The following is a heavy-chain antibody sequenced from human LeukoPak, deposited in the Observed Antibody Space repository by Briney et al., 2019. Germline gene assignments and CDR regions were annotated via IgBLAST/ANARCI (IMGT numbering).Heavy chain of an antibody. CDR3: TGIDAA. CDR2: INLGGSNK. J-gene: IGHJ5*02. D-gene: IGHD3-9*01. V-gene: IGHV3-7*03. Sequence: GGCLRLSCVASGFRFSRYWMHWVRQAPGKGLEWVATINLGGSNKYYVDSVMGRFAISRDDARNSLHLQMNSLRVEDTAVYYCTGIDAAWGQGTLVTVSS. CDR1: GFRFSRYW.